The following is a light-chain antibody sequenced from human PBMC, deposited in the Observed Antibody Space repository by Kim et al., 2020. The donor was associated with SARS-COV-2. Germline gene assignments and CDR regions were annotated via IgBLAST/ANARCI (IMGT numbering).Light chain of an antibody. Sequence: PVQAASITCSGDKLGNKYASWYQQKPGQSPVLVIYQDEKRPSGIPERFSGSNSGNSATLTISGTQAMDEADYFCLAWDSSSGSYVFGPGTKVTVL. V-gene: IGLV3-1*01. J-gene: IGLJ1*01. CDR2: QDE. CDR3: LAWDSSSGSYV. CDR1: KLGNKY.